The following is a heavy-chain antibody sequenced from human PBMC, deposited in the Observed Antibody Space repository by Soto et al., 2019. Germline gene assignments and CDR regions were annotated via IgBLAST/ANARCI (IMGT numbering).Heavy chain of an antibody. V-gene: IGHV3-9*01. CDR3: AKDIFPYYYYYGMDV. CDR1: GFTFDYYA. Sequence: GGSLRRSWAASGFTFDYYAMHWGRQAPGKGLEWVSGISWNSGSIGYADSVKGRFTISRDNAKNSLYLQMNSLRAEDTALYYCAKDIFPYYYYYGMDVWGQGTTVTVSS. CDR2: ISWNSGSI. J-gene: IGHJ6*02.